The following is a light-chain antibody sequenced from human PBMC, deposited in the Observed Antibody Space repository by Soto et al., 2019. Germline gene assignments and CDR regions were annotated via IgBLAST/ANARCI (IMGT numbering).Light chain of an antibody. Sequence: QSVLTQPPSVSGAPGQRVTISCTGSSSNIGAASDVHWYQQLPGTAPKLLIYGNNNRPSGVPDRFSASKSGTSASLAITGLQADDEADYYCQSYDSSLSAHVVFGGGTQLTVL. CDR1: SSNIGAASD. V-gene: IGLV1-40*01. J-gene: IGLJ2*01. CDR2: GNN. CDR3: QSYDSSLSAHVV.